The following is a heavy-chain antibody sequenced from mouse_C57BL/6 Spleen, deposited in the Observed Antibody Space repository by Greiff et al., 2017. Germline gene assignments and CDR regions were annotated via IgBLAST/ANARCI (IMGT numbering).Heavy chain of an antibody. CDR2: INPNYGTT. V-gene: IGHV1-39*01. CDR3: ASQGEPAQAPFAY. CDR1: GYSFTDYN. D-gene: IGHD3-2*02. Sequence: EVKLVESGPELVKPGASVKISCKASGYSFTDYNMNWVKQSNGKSLEWIGVINPNYGTTSYNQKFKGKATLTVDQSSSTAYMQLNSLTSEDSAVYYCASQGEPAQAPFAYWGQGTLVTVSA. J-gene: IGHJ3*01.